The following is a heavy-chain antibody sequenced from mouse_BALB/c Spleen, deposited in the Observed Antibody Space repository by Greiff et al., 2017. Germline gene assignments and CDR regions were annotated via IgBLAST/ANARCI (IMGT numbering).Heavy chain of an antibody. CDR3: ARREAAKGFDY. CDR2: ILPGSGST. CDR1: GYTFSSYW. Sequence: QVQLQQSGAELMKPGASVKISCKATGYTFSSYWIEWVKQRPGHGLEWIGEILPGSGSTNYNEKFKGKATFTADTSSNTAYMQLSSLTSEDSAVYYCARREAAKGFDYWGQGTTLTVSS. V-gene: IGHV1-9*01. D-gene: IGHD1-2*01. J-gene: IGHJ2*01.